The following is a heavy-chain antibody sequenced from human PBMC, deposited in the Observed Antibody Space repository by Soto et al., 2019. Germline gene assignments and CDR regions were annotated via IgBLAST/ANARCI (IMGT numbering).Heavy chain of an antibody. CDR1: GDSISSNNYY. CDR3: AGQSSSVVTQAYFDV. V-gene: IGHV4-39*01. D-gene: IGHD2-21*02. CDR2: VYSSGST. J-gene: IGHJ4*02. Sequence: SETLSLTCTVTGDSISSNNYYWGRHRPPTGKGLECIASVYSSGSTYNEPSLSSPLSMSIDTSKYQLSLKLKSVTAADSSLYFCAGQSSSVVTQAYFDVWGPGSLVTVSS.